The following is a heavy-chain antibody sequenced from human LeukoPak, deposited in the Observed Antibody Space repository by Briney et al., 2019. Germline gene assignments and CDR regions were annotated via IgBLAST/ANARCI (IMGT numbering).Heavy chain of an antibody. CDR3: AAGTEADF. V-gene: IGHV3-11*03. D-gene: IGHD1-26*01. CDR1: GIPFSEYY. Sequence: PGGSLRLSCVVSGIPFSEYYMNWIRQAPGKGLEWISYISSSSSYTDYADSVKGRFTISRDNAKSALYLQLNSLRLEDTAVYYCAAGTEADFWGQGTLVTVSS. J-gene: IGHJ4*02. CDR2: ISSSSSYT.